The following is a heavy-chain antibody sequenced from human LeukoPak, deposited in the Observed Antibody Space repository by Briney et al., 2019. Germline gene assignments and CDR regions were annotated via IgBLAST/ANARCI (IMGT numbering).Heavy chain of an antibody. CDR3: AGFYSSGFYYYYGMDV. D-gene: IGHD6-19*01. Sequence: SETLSLTCTVSGGSISSYYWSWIRQPPGKGLEWIGYIYYSGRTNYNPSLKSRVTISVDTSKNQFSLKLSSVTAADTAVYYCAGFYSSGFYYYYGMDVWGQGTTVTVSS. CDR2: IYYSGRT. J-gene: IGHJ6*02. CDR1: GGSISSYY. V-gene: IGHV4-59*01.